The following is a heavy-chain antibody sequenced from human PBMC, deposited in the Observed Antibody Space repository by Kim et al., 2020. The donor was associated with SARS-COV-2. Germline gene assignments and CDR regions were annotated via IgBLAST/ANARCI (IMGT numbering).Heavy chain of an antibody. J-gene: IGHJ4*02. V-gene: IGHV3-30*01. CDR3: ARLSSHYFDY. Sequence: YAHTVKGRFTITRDNTKTTLYLQMHSLRAEDTAVYYCARLSSHYFDYWGQGTLVTVSS.